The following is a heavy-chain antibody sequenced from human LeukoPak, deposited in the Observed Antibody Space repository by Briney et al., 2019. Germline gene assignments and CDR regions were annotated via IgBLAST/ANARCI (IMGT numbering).Heavy chain of an antibody. J-gene: IGHJ4*02. CDR2: IIPIFGTA. CDR3: ARDRRVGATEFDY. V-gene: IGHV1-69*06. CDR1: GGTFSSYA. D-gene: IGHD1-26*01. Sequence: SVKVSCKASGGTFSSYAISWVRQAPGQGLEWMGGIIPIFGTANYAQKFQGRVTITADKSTSTAYMELSSLRSEDTVVYYCARDRRVGATEFDYWGQGTLVTVSS.